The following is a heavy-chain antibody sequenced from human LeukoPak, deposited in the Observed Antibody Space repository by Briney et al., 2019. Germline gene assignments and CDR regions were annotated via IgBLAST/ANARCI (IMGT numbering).Heavy chain of an antibody. CDR1: GGSFSGYY. CDR2: INHSGST. D-gene: IGHD3-16*01. V-gene: IGHV4-34*01. Sequence: SETLSLTCAVYGGSFSGYYWSWIRQPPGKGLEWIGEINHSGSTNYNPSLKSRVTISVDTSKNQFSLKLSSVTAADTAVYYCARDWGRNNWFDPWGQGTLVTVSS. CDR3: ARDWGRNNWFDP. J-gene: IGHJ5*02.